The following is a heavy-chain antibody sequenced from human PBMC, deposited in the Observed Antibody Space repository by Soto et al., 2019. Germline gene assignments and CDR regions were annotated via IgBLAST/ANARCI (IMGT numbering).Heavy chain of an antibody. CDR3: AKALSSGSTDFDY. CDR2: ISWHSGSI. V-gene: IGHV3-9*01. J-gene: IGHJ4*02. Sequence: EVQLVESGGGLVQPGRSLRLSCAASGFTFDDYAMHWVRQAPGKGLEWVSGISWHSGSIGYADSVKGRFTSSRDNAKNAMYLQMNSLRAEDTALYYCAKALSSGSTDFDYWGQGTLVTVSS. D-gene: IGHD6-19*01. CDR1: GFTFDDYA.